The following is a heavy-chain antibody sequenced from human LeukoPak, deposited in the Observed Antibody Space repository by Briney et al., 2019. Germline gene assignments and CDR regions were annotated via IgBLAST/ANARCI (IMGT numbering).Heavy chain of an antibody. CDR2: IKQDGSEK. D-gene: IGHD2-8*02. Sequence: GGSLRLSCAASGFTFSSYWMNWVRQAPGKGLEWVANIKQDGSEKFYVDSVKGRFTISRDNAKNSLFLQMNSLRVDDTAVYYCARDIVLEPASWPTEIFDYXGXGTLVTVSS. CDR3: ARDIVLEPASWPTEIFDY. CDR1: GFTFSSYW. J-gene: IGHJ4*01. V-gene: IGHV3-7*01.